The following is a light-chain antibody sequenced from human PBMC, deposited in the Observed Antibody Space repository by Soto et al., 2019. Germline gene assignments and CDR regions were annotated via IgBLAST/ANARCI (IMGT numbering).Light chain of an antibody. J-gene: IGLJ2*01. CDR2: EVI. CDR3: SSSTGRTTLV. Sequence: QSVLTQPASVSGSPGQSISISCTGTSSDVGGHNFVSWYQQRPGKAPKLMIYEVINRPSGISNRFSGSKSGNTASLTISGLQAEDEADYFCSSSTGRTTLVFGGGIKLTVL. V-gene: IGLV2-14*01. CDR1: SSDVGGHNF.